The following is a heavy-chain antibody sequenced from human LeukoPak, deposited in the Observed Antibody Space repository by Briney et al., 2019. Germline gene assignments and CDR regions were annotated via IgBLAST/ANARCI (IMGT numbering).Heavy chain of an antibody. CDR2: ISGSGGST. CDR3: AKTLSYSSGWVY. J-gene: IGHJ4*02. D-gene: IGHD6-19*01. CDR1: GLTFSNYA. V-gene: IGHV3-23*01. Sequence: TGGSLILSCAASGLTFSNYAMTWVRQAPGKGLEWVSGISGSGGSTYYADSVKGRFTISRDNSKSTLYLQMNSLRAEDTAVYYCAKTLSYSSGWVYWGQGTLVTVSS.